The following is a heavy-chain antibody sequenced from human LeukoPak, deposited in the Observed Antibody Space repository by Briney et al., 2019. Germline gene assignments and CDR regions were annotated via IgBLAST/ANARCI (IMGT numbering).Heavy chain of an antibody. J-gene: IGHJ5*02. CDR3: ARDQRYFDWLLEDPNWFDP. Sequence: GGSLRPSCAASRFTFSSYSMNWVRQAPGKGLEWVSSISSSSSYIYYADSVKGRFTISRDNAKNSLYLQMNSLRAEDTAVYYCARDQRYFDWLLEDPNWFDPWGQGTLVTVSS. V-gene: IGHV3-21*01. D-gene: IGHD3-9*01. CDR2: ISSSSSYI. CDR1: RFTFSSYS.